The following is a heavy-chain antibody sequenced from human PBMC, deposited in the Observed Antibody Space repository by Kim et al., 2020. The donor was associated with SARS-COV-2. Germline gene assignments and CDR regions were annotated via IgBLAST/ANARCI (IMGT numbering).Heavy chain of an antibody. D-gene: IGHD6-19*01. CDR2: IYPGDSDT. CDR3: ARRSGWYQVNWFDP. Sequence: GESLKISCKGSGYSFTSYWIGWVRQMPGKGLEWMGIIYPGDSDTRYSRSFQGQVTIPADKSISTAYLQWSSPKASDTAMYYCARRSGWYQVNWFDPWGQGTLVTVSS. J-gene: IGHJ5*02. CDR1: GYSFTSYW. V-gene: IGHV5-51*01.